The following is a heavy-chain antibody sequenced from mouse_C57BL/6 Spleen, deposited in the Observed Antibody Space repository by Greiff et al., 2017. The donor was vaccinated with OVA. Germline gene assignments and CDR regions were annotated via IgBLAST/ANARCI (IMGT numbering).Heavy chain of an antibody. Sequence: QVQLKESGAELVRPGASVTLSCKASGYTFTDYEMHWVKQTPVHGLEWIGAIDPETGGTAYNQKFKGKAILTADKSSSTAYMELRSLTSEDSAVYYCTRWLRLSFDYWGQGTTLTVSS. V-gene: IGHV1-15*01. CDR3: TRWLRLSFDY. CDR1: GYTFTDYE. D-gene: IGHD2-2*01. CDR2: IDPETGGT. J-gene: IGHJ2*01.